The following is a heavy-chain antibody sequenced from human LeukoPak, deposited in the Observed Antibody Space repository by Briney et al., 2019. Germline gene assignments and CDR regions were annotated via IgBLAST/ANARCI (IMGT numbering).Heavy chain of an antibody. J-gene: IGHJ4*02. CDR2: IDPNSGGT. Sequence: GASGKFSSKPSGSTFTGYILHWVGQPPGQGLGGMGWIDPNSGGTNYAQKFQGRVTMTRDTSISTAYMELSSLRSDDTAVYYCARGRMGGGNDYWGQGTLVTVSS. CDR1: GSTFTGYI. V-gene: IGHV1-2*02. D-gene: IGHD2-15*01. CDR3: ARGRMGGGNDY.